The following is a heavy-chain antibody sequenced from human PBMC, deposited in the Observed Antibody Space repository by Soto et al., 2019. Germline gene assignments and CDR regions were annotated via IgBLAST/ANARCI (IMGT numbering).Heavy chain of an antibody. Sequence: QVQLQESGPGLVKPSQTLSLTCTVSGGSISTVDYWWSWIRQSPDMGLEWIGHIYDGGRTYYNPSLKSRVTISVDTSKNQFSLKLSSVTAADTAVYYCALDTGYYGMDVWGQGTTVTVSS. D-gene: IGHD5-18*01. CDR1: GGSISTVDYW. J-gene: IGHJ6*02. CDR3: ALDTGYYGMDV. CDR2: IYDGGRT. V-gene: IGHV4-30-4*01.